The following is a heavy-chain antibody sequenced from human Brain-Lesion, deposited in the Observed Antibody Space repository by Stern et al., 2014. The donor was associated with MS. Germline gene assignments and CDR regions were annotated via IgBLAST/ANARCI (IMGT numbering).Heavy chain of an antibody. Sequence: QVQLVQSGPGLVKPSETLSLPCTVSGGSISRSTYYWGWIRQPPGKGLEWIGNIYYSGTTYYDPSLKSRVTISVQAATNHFSLKLNSVTAADTAVYYCARLTGIIDSWGQGTLVAVSS. D-gene: IGHD5-24*01. CDR1: GGSISRSTYY. CDR3: ARLTGIIDS. V-gene: IGHV4-39*01. J-gene: IGHJ4*02. CDR2: IYYSGTT.